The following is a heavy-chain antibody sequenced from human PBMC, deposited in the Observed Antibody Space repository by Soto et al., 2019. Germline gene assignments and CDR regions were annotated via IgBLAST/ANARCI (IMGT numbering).Heavy chain of an antibody. V-gene: IGHV3-74*03. J-gene: IGHJ4*02. D-gene: IGHD2-15*01. CDR1: GFTFSSYR. CDR2: INSVGSIT. Sequence: EVQLVESGGGLVQPGGSLRLSCSASGFTFSSYRMHWVRQAPGKGLVWVSRINSVGSITVYADSVKGRFNISRDNAKNTQYLQMNSLRAEDTAVYYCAREGVVGAAPAVDYWGQGTLVTVSS. CDR3: AREGVVGAAPAVDY.